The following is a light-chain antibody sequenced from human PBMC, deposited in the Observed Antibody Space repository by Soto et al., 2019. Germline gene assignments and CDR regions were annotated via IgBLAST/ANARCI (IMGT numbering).Light chain of an antibody. V-gene: IGKV1-5*01. J-gene: IGKJ4*01. CDR2: DAS. CDR3: QQYSTYPLT. Sequence: DIQMTQSPSTLSASIGDRVTITCRASQGITTFLAWYQQKPGKAPQILIYDASKLDPGVPSRLSGGASGTEFTLTISSLQPDDFATYYCQQYSTYPLTFGGGTRVEIK. CDR1: QGITTF.